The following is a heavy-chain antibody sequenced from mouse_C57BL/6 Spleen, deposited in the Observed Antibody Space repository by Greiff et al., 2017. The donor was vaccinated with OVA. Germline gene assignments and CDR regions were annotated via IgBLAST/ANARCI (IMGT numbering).Heavy chain of an antibody. CDR3: TTDGGSPAGFAY. J-gene: IGHJ3*01. CDR2: IYPENGDT. CDR1: GFNIKDDY. Sequence: VQLKQSGAELVRPGASVKLSCTASGFNIKDDYMHWVKQRPEQGLEWIGWIYPENGDTEYASKFQGKATITADTSSNTAYLQLSSLTSEDTAVYYCTTDGGSPAGFAYWGQGTLVTVSA. V-gene: IGHV14-4*01. D-gene: IGHD1-1*02.